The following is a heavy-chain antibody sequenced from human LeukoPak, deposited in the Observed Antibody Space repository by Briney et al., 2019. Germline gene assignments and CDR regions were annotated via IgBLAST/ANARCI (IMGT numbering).Heavy chain of an antibody. V-gene: IGHV3-20*04. J-gene: IGHJ4*02. Sequence: RPGGSLRLSCAASGFTFDDYSMSWVRQAPGKGLEWVSGINWNGGSTGYADSVRGRFTISRDNAKNSLYLQMNSLRAEDTALYYCARGYCSSTSCYFDYWGQGTLVTVSS. D-gene: IGHD2-2*01. CDR2: INWNGGST. CDR1: GFTFDDYS. CDR3: ARGYCSSTSCYFDY.